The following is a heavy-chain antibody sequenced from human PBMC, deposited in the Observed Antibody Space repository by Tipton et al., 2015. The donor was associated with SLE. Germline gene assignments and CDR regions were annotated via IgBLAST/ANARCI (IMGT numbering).Heavy chain of an antibody. V-gene: IGHV4-59*08. CDR3: ARIPDPTVTYYFDY. D-gene: IGHD4-17*01. CDR2: IYYSGST. Sequence: LRLSCTVSGGPISSYYWSWIRQPPGKGLEWIGDIYYSGSTNYNPSLKRRVTISVDTSKTKFSLKLSSVTAADTAVYYCARIPDPTVTYYFDYWGQGTLVTVSS. J-gene: IGHJ4*02. CDR1: GGPISSYY.